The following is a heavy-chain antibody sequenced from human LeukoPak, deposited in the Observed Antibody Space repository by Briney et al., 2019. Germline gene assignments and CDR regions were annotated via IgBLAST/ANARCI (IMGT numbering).Heavy chain of an antibody. CDR3: ARDAIAAAGPYYYYYYYVDV. D-gene: IGHD6-13*01. CDR1: GFTFSSYW. Sequence: GGSLRLSCAASGFTFSSYWMSWVRQAPGKGLEWVANIKQDGSEKYYVDSVKGRFTISRDNAKNSLYLQMNSLRAEDTAVYYCARDAIAAAGPYYYYYYYVDVWGKGTTVTVSS. V-gene: IGHV3-7*01. CDR2: IKQDGSEK. J-gene: IGHJ6*03.